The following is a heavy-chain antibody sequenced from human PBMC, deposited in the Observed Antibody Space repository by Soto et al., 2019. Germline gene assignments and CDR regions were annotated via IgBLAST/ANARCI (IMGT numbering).Heavy chain of an antibody. J-gene: IGHJ4*02. CDR1: GFTFSSYA. Sequence: PGGSLRLSCAASGFTFSSYAMSWVRQAPGKGLEWVSAISGSGGSTYYADSVKGRFTISRDNSKNTLYLQMNSLRAEDTAVYYCALGAAGRKGAVAGKPYYWGQGTLVTVSS. CDR3: ALGAAGRKGAVAGKPYY. V-gene: IGHV3-23*01. D-gene: IGHD6-19*01. CDR2: ISGSGGST.